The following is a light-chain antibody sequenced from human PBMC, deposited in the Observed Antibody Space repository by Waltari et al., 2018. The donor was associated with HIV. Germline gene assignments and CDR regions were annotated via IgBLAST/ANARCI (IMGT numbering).Light chain of an antibody. J-gene: IGLJ2*01. CDR1: SSNIWNNY. V-gene: IGLV1-51*01. CDR2: DNI. CDR3: GTWDSSLSAGGV. Sequence: QSVLTQPPSVSAAPGQKVTIACAGSSSNIWNNYVSWYQQLPGTAPKLPNYDNIQRPSGIPDRFSGSKSGTSATLGITGIQTGDEADYYCGTWDSSLSAGGVFGGGTKLTVL.